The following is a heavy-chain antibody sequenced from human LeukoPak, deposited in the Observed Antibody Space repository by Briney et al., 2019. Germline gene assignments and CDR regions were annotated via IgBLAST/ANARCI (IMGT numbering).Heavy chain of an antibody. Sequence: SETLSLTCTVSGGSISSSSYYWGWIRQPPGKGLEWIGSIYYSGSTYYNPSLKSRVTISVDTSKNQFSLKLSSVTAADTAVYYCARGGTMIVGTADYWGQGTLVTVSS. CDR3: ARGGTMIVGTADY. J-gene: IGHJ4*02. CDR1: GGSISSSSYY. D-gene: IGHD3-22*01. CDR2: IYYSGST. V-gene: IGHV4-39*07.